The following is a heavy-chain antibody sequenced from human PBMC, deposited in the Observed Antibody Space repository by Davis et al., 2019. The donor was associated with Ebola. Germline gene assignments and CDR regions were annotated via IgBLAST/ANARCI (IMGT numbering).Heavy chain of an antibody. CDR1: GGIFSSFV. D-gene: IGHD5-12*01. CDR3: ARAAAYSGYVGS. CDR2: IIPIYGTS. J-gene: IGHJ4*02. V-gene: IGHV1-69*05. Sequence: AASVKVSCKASGGIFSSFVISWVRQAPGQGLEWMGGIIPIYGTSDYAQKFQGRVTMTTDTSTSTAYMELRSLRSDDTAVYYCARAAAYSGYVGSWGQGTLVTVSS.